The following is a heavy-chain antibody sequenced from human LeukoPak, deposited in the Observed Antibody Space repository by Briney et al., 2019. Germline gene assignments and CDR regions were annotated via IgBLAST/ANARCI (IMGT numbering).Heavy chain of an antibody. D-gene: IGHD4-11*01. CDR3: ARDAQRGFDYSNSLQY. CDR2: IWSDGTSR. Sequence: GGSLRLSCAASGFIFSHYALHWVRQAPGKGLEWVAVIWSDGTSRYYGDSMKGRFSISRDDSQKRVFLQMNNLRADDTAVYYCARDAQRGFDYSNSLQYWGQAALVTVSS. CDR1: GFIFSHYA. J-gene: IGHJ4*02. V-gene: IGHV3-33*01.